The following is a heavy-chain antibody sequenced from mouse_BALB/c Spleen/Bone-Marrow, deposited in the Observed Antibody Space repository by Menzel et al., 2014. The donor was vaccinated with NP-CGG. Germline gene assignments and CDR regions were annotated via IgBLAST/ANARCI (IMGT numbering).Heavy chain of an antibody. Sequence: QVQLQQSGAELVRPGSSVKISCKASGYVFSTYWMNWVKQRPGQGLERIGQIYPGDGDTNYNGKFKDKVILTADKSSSTAYMQPSSLTSEDSAVYFCARSGKGAMDYWGQGTSVTVSS. D-gene: IGHD2-1*01. J-gene: IGHJ4*01. CDR1: GYVFSTYW. V-gene: IGHV1-80*01. CDR3: ARSGKGAMDY. CDR2: IYPGDGDT.